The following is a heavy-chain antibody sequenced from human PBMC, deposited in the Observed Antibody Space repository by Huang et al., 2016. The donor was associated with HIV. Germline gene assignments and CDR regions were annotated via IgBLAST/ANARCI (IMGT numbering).Heavy chain of an antibody. CDR2: IYYSGSP. V-gene: IGHV4-39*01. CDR3: ARRQGSGYYFYFDY. D-gene: IGHD3-22*01. Sequence: QLQLQESGPGLVKPSDTLSLNCTISGGSIKSRNYYWGWVRQAPGKGLEWIGDIYYSGSPYYNPSRRSRVSLSVDTSKNQVTLKVNAVIAADTAVYYCARRQGSGYYFYFDYWGRGIPVTVSA. J-gene: IGHJ4*02. CDR1: GGSIKSRNYY.